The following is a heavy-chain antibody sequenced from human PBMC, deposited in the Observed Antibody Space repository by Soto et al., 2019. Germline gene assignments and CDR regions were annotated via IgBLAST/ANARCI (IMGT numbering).Heavy chain of an antibody. V-gene: IGHV3-11*01. CDR1: GFTFSDYY. D-gene: IGHD4-17*01. Sequence: LSLTCAASGFTFSDYYMSWIRQAPGKGLEWVSYISSSGSTIYYADSVKGRFTISRDNAKNSLYLQMNSLRAEDTAVYYCARESWSDYGDYYFDYWGQGTLVTVSS. CDR3: ARESWSDYGDYYFDY. CDR2: ISSSGSTI. J-gene: IGHJ4*02.